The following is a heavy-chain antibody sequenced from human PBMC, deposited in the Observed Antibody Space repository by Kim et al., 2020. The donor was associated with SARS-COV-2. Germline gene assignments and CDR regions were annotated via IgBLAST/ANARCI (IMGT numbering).Heavy chain of an antibody. V-gene: IGHV3-23*01. Sequence: GSGGSTYYADSVKGRFTISRDNSKNTLYLQMNSRRAEDTAVYYCAKDVDYWGQGTLVTVSS. CDR3: AKDVDY. J-gene: IGHJ4*02. CDR2: GSGGST.